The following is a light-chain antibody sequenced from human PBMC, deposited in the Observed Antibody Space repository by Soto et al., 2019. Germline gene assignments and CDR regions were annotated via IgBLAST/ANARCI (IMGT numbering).Light chain of an antibody. CDR3: QKYNNAPPWT. CDR2: AAS. CDR1: QGITNH. V-gene: IGKV1-27*01. Sequence: DIQMTQSPSSLSASVGDRVIITCRASQGITNHLAWYQQKPGKVPKLLIYAASILQSGVPSRFSGSGSGTDFALTISSLQPEDVATYYCQKYNNAPPWTFGQGTKVDIK. J-gene: IGKJ1*01.